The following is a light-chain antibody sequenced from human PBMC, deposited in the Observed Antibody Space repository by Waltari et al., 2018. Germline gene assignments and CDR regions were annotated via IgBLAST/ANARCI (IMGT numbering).Light chain of an antibody. CDR2: GVS. V-gene: IGKV3-20*01. Sequence: EIVLTQSPGTLSLSPGERATLSCRASQSVTTSSLAWYQQKPGQAPRLLIYGVSSRATDIPDRFGGSGSGRDFTLTISRLEPEDFAVYYCQQYGSSTWTFGQGTKVEVK. CDR1: QSVTTSS. J-gene: IGKJ1*01. CDR3: QQYGSSTWT.